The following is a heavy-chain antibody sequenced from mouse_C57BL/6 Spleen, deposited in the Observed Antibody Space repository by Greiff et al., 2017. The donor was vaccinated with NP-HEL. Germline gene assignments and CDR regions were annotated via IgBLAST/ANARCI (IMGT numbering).Heavy chain of an antibody. J-gene: IGHJ4*01. CDR1: GYTFTSYW. V-gene: IGHV1-64*01. CDR2: IHPNSGST. Sequence: LVESGAELVKPGASVKLSCKASGYTFTSYWMHWVKQRPGQGLEWIGMIHPNSGSTNYNEKFKSKATLTVDKSSSTAYMQLSSLTSEDSAVYYCARRNYYAMDYWGQGTSVTVSS. CDR3: ARRNYYAMDY.